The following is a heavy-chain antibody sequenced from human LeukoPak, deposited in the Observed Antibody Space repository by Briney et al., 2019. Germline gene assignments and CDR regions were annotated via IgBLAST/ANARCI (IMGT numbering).Heavy chain of an antibody. D-gene: IGHD3-22*01. V-gene: IGHV3-23*01. CDR3: AKGRVGHSPGYYYGNDAFDI. J-gene: IGHJ3*02. Sequence: GGSLRLSCAASGFIFSNYNMNWVRQAPGKGLEWGSTISGSGDIIYYADSVKGRFTISRDNPKNTLYLQMNSLRAEDTAVYYCAKGRVGHSPGYYYGNDAFDIWGQGTMVTVSS. CDR1: GFIFSNYN. CDR2: ISGSGDII.